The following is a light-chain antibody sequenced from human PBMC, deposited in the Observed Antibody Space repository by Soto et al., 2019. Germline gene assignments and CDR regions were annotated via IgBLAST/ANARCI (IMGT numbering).Light chain of an antibody. CDR2: DAS. V-gene: IGKV3-11*01. Sequence: EIVMTQSPATLSVSPGERASLSCRASQSVSSYLAWYQQKPGEAPRLLXYDASNRATGIPARFSGSGSGKDFTLTISSLEPEDFAVYYCQQRSNWPLSLTFGGGTKV. CDR1: QSVSSY. CDR3: QQRSNWPLSLT. J-gene: IGKJ4*01.